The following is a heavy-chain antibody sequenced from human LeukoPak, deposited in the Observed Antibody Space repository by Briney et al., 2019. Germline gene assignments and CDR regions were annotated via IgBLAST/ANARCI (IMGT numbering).Heavy chain of an antibody. Sequence: GASVKVSCKASGYTFTGYYMHWVRQAPGQGLEWMGWINPNSGGTNYAQKFQGRVTMTRDTSISTAYMELSRLRSDDTAVYYCASTGIAAAGYPYYYYMDVWGKGTTVTISS. V-gene: IGHV1-2*02. CDR3: ASTGIAAAGYPYYYYMDV. CDR2: INPNSGGT. D-gene: IGHD6-13*01. J-gene: IGHJ6*03. CDR1: GYTFTGYY.